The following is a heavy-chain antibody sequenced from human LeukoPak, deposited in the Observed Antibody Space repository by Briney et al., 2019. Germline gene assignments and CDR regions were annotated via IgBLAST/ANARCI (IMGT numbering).Heavy chain of an antibody. D-gene: IGHD2-2*01. CDR1: GGSISSYY. CDR2: IYYSGST. Sequence: SETLSLTCTVSGGSISSYYWSWIRQPPGKGLEWIGYIYYSGSTNYNPSLKSRVTISVGTSKNQFSLKLSSVTAADTAVYYCARGVVVPAAIPSKSYGMDVWGQGTTVTVSS. V-gene: IGHV4-59*12. CDR3: ARGVVVPAAIPSKSYGMDV. J-gene: IGHJ6*02.